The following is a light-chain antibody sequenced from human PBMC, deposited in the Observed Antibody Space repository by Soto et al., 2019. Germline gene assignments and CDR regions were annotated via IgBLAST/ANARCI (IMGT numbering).Light chain of an antibody. CDR3: QQRSNWPALT. J-gene: IGKJ4*01. CDR2: DAS. Sequence: EIVLTQSPGTLSLSPGERATLSCRVSQIVDSRYLAWYQQKPGQAPRLLIYDASNRATGIPARFSGSGSGTDFTLTISSLEPEDFAVFYCQQRSNWPALTFGGGTKVDIK. CDR1: QIVDSRY. V-gene: IGKV3-11*01.